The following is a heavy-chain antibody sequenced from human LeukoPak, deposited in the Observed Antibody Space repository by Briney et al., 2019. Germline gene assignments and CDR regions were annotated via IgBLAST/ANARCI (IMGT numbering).Heavy chain of an antibody. CDR3: ARVVRTVLLWFGELSCHFDY. V-gene: IGHV4-34*01. CDR1: GGSFSGYY. CDR2: INHSGST. Sequence: SETLSLTCAVYGGSFSGYYWSWIRQPPGKGLEWIGEINHSGSTNYNPSLKSRVTISVDTSKNQFSLKLSSVTAADTAVYYCARVVRTVLLWFGELSCHFDYWGQGTLVTVSS. D-gene: IGHD3-10*01. J-gene: IGHJ4*02.